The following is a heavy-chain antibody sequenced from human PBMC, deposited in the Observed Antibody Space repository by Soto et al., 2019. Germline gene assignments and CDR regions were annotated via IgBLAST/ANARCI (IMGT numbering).Heavy chain of an antibody. V-gene: IGHV1-2*02. CDR2: INPNSGGT. Sequence: ASVKVSCKASGYTFTGYYMHWVRQAPGQGLEWMGWINPNSGGTNYAQKFQGRVTMTRATSISTAYMELSRLRSDDTAVYYCARFLRGGSSGFYYYYGMDVWGQGTTVTVSS. CDR3: ARFLRGGSSGFYYYYGMDV. D-gene: IGHD3-10*01. CDR1: GYTFTGYY. J-gene: IGHJ6*02.